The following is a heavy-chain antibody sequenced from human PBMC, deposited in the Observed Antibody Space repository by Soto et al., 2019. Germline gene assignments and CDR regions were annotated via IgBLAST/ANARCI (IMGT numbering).Heavy chain of an antibody. Sequence: EVQVLESGGGLVQPGGSLRLSCVASGFTFSTYAMNWVRQAPGKGLEWVSGISGSGSDRYYAHYVRGRFTISRDTSNNPLNLQTDSLRAEDTAIYYCTKTPRSYYYYMDAWGKGTTVTVSS. CDR1: GFTFSTYA. V-gene: IGHV3-23*01. CDR2: ISGSGSDR. CDR3: TKTPRSYYYYMDA. D-gene: IGHD3-10*01. J-gene: IGHJ6*03.